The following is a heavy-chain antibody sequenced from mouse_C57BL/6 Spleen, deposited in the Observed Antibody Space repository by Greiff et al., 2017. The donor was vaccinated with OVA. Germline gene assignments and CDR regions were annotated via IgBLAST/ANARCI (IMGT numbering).Heavy chain of an antibody. J-gene: IGHJ2*01. CDR2: ILPGSGST. V-gene: IGHV1-9*01. D-gene: IGHD2-4*01. CDR1: GYTFTGYW. CDR3: ARPAIYYDYDGGAFDY. Sequence: QVQLQQSGAELMKPGASVKLSCKATGYTFTGYWIEWVKQRPGHGLEWIGEILPGSGSTNYNEKFKGKATFTADTSSNTAYMHLSSLTTEDSAISYCARPAIYYDYDGGAFDYWGQGTTLTVSS.